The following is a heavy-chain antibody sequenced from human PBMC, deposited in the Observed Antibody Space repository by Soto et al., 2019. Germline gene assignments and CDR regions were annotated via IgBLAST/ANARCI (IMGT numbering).Heavy chain of an antibody. J-gene: IGHJ4*02. CDR3: VKDDGGYPSTAPH. CDR2: ISGSGDRT. D-gene: IGHD3-22*01. CDR1: GITISNYP. Sequence: EVQLLESGGGLVQPGGSLRLSCAASGITISNYPMSWVRQAPGKGLDWVSGISGSGDRTYYADSAKGRFTISKDISRNPRSLQLDSLGVEDTAVYFCVKDDGGYPSTAPHWGQGTLVTVSS. V-gene: IGHV3-23*01.